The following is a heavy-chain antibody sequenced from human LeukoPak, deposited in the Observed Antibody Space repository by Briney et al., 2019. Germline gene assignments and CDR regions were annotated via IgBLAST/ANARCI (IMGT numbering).Heavy chain of an antibody. Sequence: GGSRRLSCAASRFTFSSYAMSWVRQAPGKGLEWVSAISGSGGSTYYADSVKGRFTISRDNSKNTLYLQMNSLRAEDTAVYYCASRGGYSYGFDYWGQGTLVTVSS. J-gene: IGHJ4*02. CDR3: ASRGGYSYGFDY. CDR2: ISGSGGST. CDR1: RFTFSSYA. V-gene: IGHV3-23*01. D-gene: IGHD5-18*01.